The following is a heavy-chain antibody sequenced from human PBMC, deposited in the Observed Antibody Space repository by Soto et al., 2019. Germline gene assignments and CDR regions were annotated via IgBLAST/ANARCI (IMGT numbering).Heavy chain of an antibody. Sequence: PGGSLRLSCAASGFTFSSYGMHWVRQAPGKGLEWVAVISYDGSNKYYADSVKGRFTISRDNSKNTLYLQMNSLRAEDTAVYYCAKDHITIFGPHDYWGQGTLVTVSS. CDR3: AKDHITIFGPHDY. J-gene: IGHJ4*02. CDR2: ISYDGSNK. CDR1: GFTFSSYG. V-gene: IGHV3-30*18. D-gene: IGHD3-3*01.